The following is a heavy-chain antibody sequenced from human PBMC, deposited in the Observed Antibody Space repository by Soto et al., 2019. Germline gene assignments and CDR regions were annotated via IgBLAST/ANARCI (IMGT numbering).Heavy chain of an antibody. J-gene: IGHJ4*02. CDR2: LYYSGST. V-gene: IGHV4-30-4*01. CDR1: GGSLSSGDYY. D-gene: IGHD1-26*01. Sequence: QVQLQESGPGLVKPSQTLSLTCTVSGGSLSSGDYYWSWIRQPPGKGLEWIGYLYYSGSTYYNPYHKRRVTRSVDTSKNQFALKLSSVTAADTAVYYCAQDGGIVGATTVDYWGQGTLVTVSS. CDR3: AQDGGIVGATTVDY.